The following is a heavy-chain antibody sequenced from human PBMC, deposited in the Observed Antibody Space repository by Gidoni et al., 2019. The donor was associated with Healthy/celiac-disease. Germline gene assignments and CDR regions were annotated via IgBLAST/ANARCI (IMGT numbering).Heavy chain of an antibody. CDR3: ASIYYGSGSYYNVAGD. CDR2: IYYSGST. Sequence: QLQLQESGPGLVKPSDTLSLTCTVPGGSISRSSYYWGWIRQPPGKGLEWIGSIYYSGSTYYNPPLKSRVTISVDMSKNQFSLKLSSVTAADTAVYYCASIYYGSGSYYNVAGDWGQGTLVTVSS. J-gene: IGHJ4*02. CDR1: GGSISRSSYY. V-gene: IGHV4-39*01. D-gene: IGHD3-10*01.